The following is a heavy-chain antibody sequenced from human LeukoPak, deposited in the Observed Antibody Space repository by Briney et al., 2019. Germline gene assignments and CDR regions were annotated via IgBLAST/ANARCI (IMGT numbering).Heavy chain of an antibody. CDR3: ARSYCSSTSCSPYYYYYMDV. D-gene: IGHD2-2*01. CDR2: IYYSGST. J-gene: IGHJ6*03. V-gene: IGHV4-31*03. Sequence: SQTLSLTCTVSGGSISSGGYYWSWIRQHPGKGLEWIGYIYYSGSTYYNPSLKSRVTISVDTSKNQFSLKLSSVTAADTAVYYCARSYCSSTSCSPYYYYYMDVWGKGTTVTVSS. CDR1: GGSISSGGYY.